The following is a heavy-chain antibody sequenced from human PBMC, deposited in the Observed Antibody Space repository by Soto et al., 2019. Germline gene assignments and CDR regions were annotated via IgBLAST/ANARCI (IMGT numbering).Heavy chain of an antibody. CDR1: GYTFSSYD. CDR3: ARGKSLEN. J-gene: IGHJ1*01. CDR2: MKPNSDNT. Sequence: QVQLVQSGAEVKKPGASVKVSCKASGYTFSSYDINWVRQATGQGLEWMGWMKPNSDNTGYALQFQSRVTMSRDTSITAAYMELSSLRSEDTAVYYCARGKSLENWGQGALVLVSS. V-gene: IGHV1-8*01. D-gene: IGHD1-1*01.